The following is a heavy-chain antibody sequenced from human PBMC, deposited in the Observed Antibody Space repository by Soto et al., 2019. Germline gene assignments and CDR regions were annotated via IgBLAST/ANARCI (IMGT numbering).Heavy chain of an antibody. Sequence: QVQLVESGGGVVQPGTSLRLSCAASGFTFKTLAMHWVRQAPGKGLEWLAVIASDGNEKFYADSVKGRFTISRDNSKNALYLQINTLRNEDTAVYYCGKDVGDYVPYYYGVDVWGQGTTVTVSS. J-gene: IGHJ6*02. CDR2: IASDGNEK. CDR3: GKDVGDYVPYYYGVDV. CDR1: GFTFKTLA. D-gene: IGHD1-26*01. V-gene: IGHV3-30*04.